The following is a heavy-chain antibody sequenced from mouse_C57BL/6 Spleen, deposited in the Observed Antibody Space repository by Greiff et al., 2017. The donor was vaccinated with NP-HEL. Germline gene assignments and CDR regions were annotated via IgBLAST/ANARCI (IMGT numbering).Heavy chain of an antibody. V-gene: IGHV1-69*01. CDR1: GYTFTSYW. J-gene: IGHJ4*01. Sequence: VQLQQPGAELVMPGASVKLSCKASGYTFTSYWMHWVKQRPGQGLEWIGEIDPSDSYTNYNQKFKGKSTLTVDKSSSTAYMQLSSLTSEDSAVYYCVKDVYAMDYWGQGTSVTVSS. CDR3: VKDVYAMDY. CDR2: IDPSDSYT.